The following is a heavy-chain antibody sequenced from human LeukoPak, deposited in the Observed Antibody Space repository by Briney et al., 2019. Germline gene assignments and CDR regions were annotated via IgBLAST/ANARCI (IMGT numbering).Heavy chain of an antibody. Sequence: GGSLRLSCAASGFTFNKYAMSWVRQAPGKGLEWVSAIIGSGESTYYADSVKGRFTISRDNSKNTLYLQMSSLRAEDTAVYYCAKTAQDCSAGLCYSGYFYYMDVWGKGTTVTVSS. V-gene: IGHV3-23*01. D-gene: IGHD2-15*01. CDR1: GFTFNKYA. CDR3: AKTAQDCSAGLCYSGYFYYMDV. CDR2: IIGSGEST. J-gene: IGHJ6*03.